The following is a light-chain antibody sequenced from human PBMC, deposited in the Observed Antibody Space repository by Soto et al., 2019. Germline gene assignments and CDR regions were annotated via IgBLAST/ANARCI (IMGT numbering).Light chain of an antibody. J-gene: IGLJ3*02. CDR3: AAWDHSLNALV. CDR2: NNN. CDR1: SXNIGSNA. V-gene: IGLV1-44*01. Sequence: QSVLTQPPSASGTPGQRVTISCSGASXNIGSNAVNWYQHLPGAAPNILISNNNQRPPGVPERFYGSKSGKSAYLAINALKYEDEDTYHCAAWDHSLNALVFGGGTKVTVL.